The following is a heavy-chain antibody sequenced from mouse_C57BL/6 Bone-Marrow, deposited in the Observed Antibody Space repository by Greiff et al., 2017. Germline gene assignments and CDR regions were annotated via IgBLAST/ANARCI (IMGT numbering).Heavy chain of an antibody. Sequence: EVQGVESGGDLVKPGGSLKLSCAASGFTFSSYGMSWVRQTPDKRLEWVATISSGGSYTYYPDSVKGRFTISRDNAKNTLYMQMSSLKSEDTAMYYGARHGGNYTRANWYFDVWGTGTTVTVSS. CDR2: ISSGGSYT. V-gene: IGHV5-6*01. D-gene: IGHD2-1*01. CDR1: GFTFSSYG. J-gene: IGHJ1*03. CDR3: ARHGGNYTRANWYFDV.